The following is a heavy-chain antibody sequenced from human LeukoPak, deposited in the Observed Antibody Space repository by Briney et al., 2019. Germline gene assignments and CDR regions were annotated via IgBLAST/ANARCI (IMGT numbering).Heavy chain of an antibody. V-gene: IGHV3-30*04. Sequence: GGSLRLSCAASGFTFSSYAMHWVRQAPGKGLEWVAVISYDGSNKNYADSVKGRFTISRDNSKNTLYLQMNSLRAEDTAVYYCAKEDYGDYCFDYWGQGTLVTVSS. CDR1: GFTFSSYA. J-gene: IGHJ4*02. D-gene: IGHD4-17*01. CDR2: ISYDGSNK. CDR3: AKEDYGDYCFDY.